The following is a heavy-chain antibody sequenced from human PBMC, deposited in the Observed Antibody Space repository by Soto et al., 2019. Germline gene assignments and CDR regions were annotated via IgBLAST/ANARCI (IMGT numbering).Heavy chain of an antibody. CDR3: ARLGVRGQFVDVWDFDP. CDR1: GMTVSIYY. Sequence: EVQLVETGGGLVQPGGSLTLSCAASGMTVSIYYISWVRQAPGKGLEWVAIIYSGGGTYYAGSVKGRFTISRDSTKNTVSLQMDALIVEDTAGDDGARLGVRGQFVDVWDFDPWGQGTLVTVSS. CDR2: IYSGGGT. D-gene: IGHD3-10*01. V-gene: IGHV3-53*02. J-gene: IGHJ5*02.